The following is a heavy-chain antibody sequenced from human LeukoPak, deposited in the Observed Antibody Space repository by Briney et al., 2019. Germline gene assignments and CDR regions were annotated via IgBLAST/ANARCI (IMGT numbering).Heavy chain of an antibody. J-gene: IGHJ4*02. D-gene: IGHD4-17*01. CDR1: GFTFSSYA. CDR2: IGGSDGTT. Sequence: GGSLRLSCAASGFTFSSYAMTWVRQAPGKGLEWVSTIGGSDGTTYYADSVKGRFTISRANSKNTLYLQMNSLRAEDTVVYYCAKGRYGDYDYWGQGTLVTVSS. CDR3: AKGRYGDYDY. V-gene: IGHV3-23*01.